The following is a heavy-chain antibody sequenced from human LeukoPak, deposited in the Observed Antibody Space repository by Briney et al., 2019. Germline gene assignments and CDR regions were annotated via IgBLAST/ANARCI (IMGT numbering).Heavy chain of an antibody. CDR3: ARGDLPTTHY. CDR1: GFTFSSYP. J-gene: IGHJ4*02. CDR2: TLHDGDNN. Sequence: GGSLRLSCAASGFTFSSYPMHWVRQAPGQGLEWVALTLHDGDNNYYADSVRGRFTVSRDNSKSTLYLQMNSLRAEDTAVYYCARGDLPTTHYWGQGTLVTVSS. D-gene: IGHD3-16*01. V-gene: IGHV3-30*04.